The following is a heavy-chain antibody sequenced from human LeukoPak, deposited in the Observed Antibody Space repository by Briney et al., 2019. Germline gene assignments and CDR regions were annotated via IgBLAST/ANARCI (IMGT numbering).Heavy chain of an antibody. V-gene: IGHV4-59*01. CDR1: GGSISSYY. Sequence: SETLSLTCTVSGGSISSYYWSWIRQPPGKGLEWIGYIYYSGSTNYNPSLKSRVTISVDTSKNQFSLKLSSVTAADTAVYYCARVDTAMTGRPSGYYFDYWGQGTLVTVSS. CDR2: IYYSGST. J-gene: IGHJ4*02. CDR3: ARVDTAMTGRPSGYYFDY. D-gene: IGHD5-18*01.